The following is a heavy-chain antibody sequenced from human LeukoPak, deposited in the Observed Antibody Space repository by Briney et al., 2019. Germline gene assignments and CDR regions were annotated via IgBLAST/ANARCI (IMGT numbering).Heavy chain of an antibody. CDR3: ARDRREYDFWSGYDIDAFDI. D-gene: IGHD3-3*01. J-gene: IGHJ3*02. V-gene: IGHV3-11*04. CDR1: GFTFSDYY. Sequence: PGGPLRLSCAASGFTFSDYYMSWIRQAPGKGLEWVSYISSSGSTIYYADSVKGRFTISRDNAKNSLYLQMNSLRAEDTAVYYCARDRREYDFWSGYDIDAFDIWGQGTMVTVSS. CDR2: ISSSGSTI.